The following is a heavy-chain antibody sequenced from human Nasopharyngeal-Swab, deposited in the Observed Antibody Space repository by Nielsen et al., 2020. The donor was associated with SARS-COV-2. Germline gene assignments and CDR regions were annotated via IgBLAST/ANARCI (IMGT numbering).Heavy chain of an antibody. V-gene: IGHV3-7*01. D-gene: IGHD3-9*01. CDR2: INQDGSGK. Sequence: GESLKISCAASGFTFSSYYMSWVRQAPGKGLEWVANINQDGSGKYYVDSLKGRFTISRDNAKTSLYLQMNSLRAEDTAVYYCARWGILTGYEVGLDYWGQGILVTVSS. CDR3: ARWGILTGYEVGLDY. J-gene: IGHJ4*02. CDR1: GFTFSSYY.